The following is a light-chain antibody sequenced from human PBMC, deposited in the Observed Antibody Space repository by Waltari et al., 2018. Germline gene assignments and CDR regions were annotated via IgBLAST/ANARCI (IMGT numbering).Light chain of an antibody. CDR3: QQYYNWPPLT. J-gene: IGKJ4*01. CDR1: QNAGTY. V-gene: IGKV3-15*01. CDR2: AAS. Sequence: EIVMTQSPGTLSVSLGERATLSCRASQNAGTYLAWYQHKPGQAPRLLIYAASTRATGIPSRFSGSGSGTEFTLTISSLQSEDFAVYYCQQYYNWPPLTFGGGTKVEIK.